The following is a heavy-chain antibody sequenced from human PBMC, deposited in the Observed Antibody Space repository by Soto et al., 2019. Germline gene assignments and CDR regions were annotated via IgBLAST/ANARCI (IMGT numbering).Heavy chain of an antibody. D-gene: IGHD3-9*01. V-gene: IGHV3-23*01. Sequence: GGSLRLSCAASGFTFSSYAMSWVRQAPGKGLEWVSAISGSGGSTYYADSVKGRFTISRDNSKNTLYLQMNSLRAEDTAVYYCAKSPPPRRYFDWLDYFDYWGQGTLVTVSS. CDR3: AKSPPPRRYFDWLDYFDY. CDR1: GFTFSSYA. CDR2: ISGSGGST. J-gene: IGHJ4*02.